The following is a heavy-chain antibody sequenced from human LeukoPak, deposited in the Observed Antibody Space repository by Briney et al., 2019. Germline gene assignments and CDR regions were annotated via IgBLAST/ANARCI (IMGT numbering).Heavy chain of an antibody. CDR1: GGSFSGYY. CDR3: ARDRPITYSSSSDDAFDI. CDR2: INHSGST. J-gene: IGHJ3*02. D-gene: IGHD6-6*01. Sequence: SETLSLTCAVYGGSFSGYYWSWIRQPPGKGLEWIGEINHSGSTNYNPSLKSRVTISVDTSKNQFSLKLSSVTAADTAVYYCARDRPITYSSSSDDAFDIWGQGTMVTVSS. V-gene: IGHV4-34*01.